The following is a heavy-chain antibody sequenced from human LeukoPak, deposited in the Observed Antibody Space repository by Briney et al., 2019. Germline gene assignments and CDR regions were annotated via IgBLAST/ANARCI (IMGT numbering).Heavy chain of an antibody. J-gene: IGHJ4*02. CDR2: ISGSGGST. CDR1: GFTFSSYA. V-gene: IGHV3-23*01. D-gene: IGHD6-19*01. Sequence: GGSLRLSCAASGFTFSSYAMRWVRQAPGKGLEWVSAISGSGGSTYYADSVKGRFTISRDNSKDTLYLQMNSLRAEDTAVYYCAKVCSSGCHGEFDYWGQGTLVTVSS. CDR3: AKVCSSGCHGEFDY.